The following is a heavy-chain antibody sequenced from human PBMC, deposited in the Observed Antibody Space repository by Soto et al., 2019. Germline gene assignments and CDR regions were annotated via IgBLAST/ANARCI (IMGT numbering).Heavy chain of an antibody. V-gene: IGHV4-59*02. D-gene: IGHD5-18*01. Sequence: SETLSLTCTVSGGSVSSYYWSWIRQPPGKGLEWIGYIYYSGSTNYNPSLKSRVTISVDTSKNQFSLKLSSVTAADTAVYYCARFPRGYSYGHFDYWGQGTLVT. CDR3: ARFPRGYSYGHFDY. CDR1: GGSVSSYY. J-gene: IGHJ4*02. CDR2: IYYSGST.